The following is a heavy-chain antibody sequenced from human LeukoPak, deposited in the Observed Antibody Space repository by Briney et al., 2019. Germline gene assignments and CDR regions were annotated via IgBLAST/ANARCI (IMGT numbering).Heavy chain of an antibody. J-gene: IGHJ4*02. CDR3: ARFVVVTASFGY. CDR2: INPNSGGT. Sequence: ASVKVSCKASGYTFTGYYMHWVRQAPGQGLEWMGWINPNSGGTNYAQKFQGRVTMTRDTSISTAYMDLSRLRSDDTAVYYCARFVVVTASFGYWGQGTLVTVSS. V-gene: IGHV1-2*02. CDR1: GYTFTGYY. D-gene: IGHD2-21*02.